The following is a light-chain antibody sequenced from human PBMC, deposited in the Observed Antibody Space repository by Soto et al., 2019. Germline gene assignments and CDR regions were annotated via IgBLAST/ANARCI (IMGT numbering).Light chain of an antibody. CDR1: QSVISSY. CDR2: GAS. V-gene: IGKV3-20*01. CDR3: QQYGGSSPKT. Sequence: EIVLTQSPGTLSLSPGERATLSCRAIQSVISSYLAWYQQKPGQAPRLLIYGASSRATGIPDRFSGIGSGTDFTLTINRLEPEDFAVYYCQQYGGSSPKTFGQGTKVDIK. J-gene: IGKJ1*01.